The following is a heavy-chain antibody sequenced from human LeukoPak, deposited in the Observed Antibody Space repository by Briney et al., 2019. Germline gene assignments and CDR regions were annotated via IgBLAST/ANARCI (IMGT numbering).Heavy chain of an antibody. CDR2: INPNSGGT. Sequence: ASVKVSCKASGYTFTGYYMHWVRQAPGQGLEWMGRINPNSGGTNYAQKFQGRVTMTRDTSISTAYMELSRLRSDDTAVYYCARDPHPYCSSTSCSYYYYYMDVWGKGTTVTVSS. J-gene: IGHJ6*03. D-gene: IGHD2-2*01. CDR1: GYTFTGYY. CDR3: ARDPHPYCSSTSCSYYYYYMDV. V-gene: IGHV1-2*06.